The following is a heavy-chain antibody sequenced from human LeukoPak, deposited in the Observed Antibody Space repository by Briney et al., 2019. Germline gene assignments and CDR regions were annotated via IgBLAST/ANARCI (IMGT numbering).Heavy chain of an antibody. J-gene: IGHJ4*02. CDR1: GFTFSSYG. D-gene: IGHD2-15*01. Sequence: GGSLRLSCAASGFTFSSYGMSRVRQAPGKGLEWVSAISGSGGSTYYADSVKGRFTISRDNSKNTLYLQMNSLRAEDTAVYYCAKHPKGYCSGGSCYPLDYWGQGTLVTVSS. CDR3: AKHPKGYCSGGSCYPLDY. CDR2: ISGSGGST. V-gene: IGHV3-23*01.